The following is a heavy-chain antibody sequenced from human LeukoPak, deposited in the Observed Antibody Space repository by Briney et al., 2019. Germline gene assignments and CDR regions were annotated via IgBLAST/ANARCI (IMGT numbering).Heavy chain of an antibody. V-gene: IGHV3-53*04. CDR1: GFTFSSYA. CDR2: IYSGGST. CDR3: ARGWGAAFDI. D-gene: IGHD3-16*01. J-gene: IGHJ3*02. Sequence: PGGSLRLSCAASGFTFSSYAMSWVRQAPGKGLEWVSVIYSGGSTYYADSVKGRFTISRHNSKNTLYLQMNSLRAEDTAVYYCARGWGAAFDIWGQGTMVTVSS.